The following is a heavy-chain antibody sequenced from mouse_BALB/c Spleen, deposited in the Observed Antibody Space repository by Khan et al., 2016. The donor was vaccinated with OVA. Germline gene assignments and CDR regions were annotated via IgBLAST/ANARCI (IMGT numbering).Heavy chain of an antibody. V-gene: IGHV1-5*01. CDR3: TRGGYSAFAY. CDR2: IYPGNNDT. Sequence: VQLQQSGTVLARPGASVKMSCKASGYSFTSYLIHWVKQRPGQGLEWIGGIYPGNNDTSYNQKFKAKATLTAGTSANTAYMELSSLTNEDVAVYYWTRGGYSAFAYWGQGTLVTVSA. CDR1: GYSFTSYL. D-gene: IGHD2-12*01. J-gene: IGHJ3*01.